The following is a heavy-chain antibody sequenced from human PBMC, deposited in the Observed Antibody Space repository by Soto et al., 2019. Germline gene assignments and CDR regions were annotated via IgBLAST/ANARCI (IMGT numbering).Heavy chain of an antibody. CDR2: IYYSGST. J-gene: IGHJ4*02. CDR3: ARRTVNIRTFYSGLKTHCFDY. Sequence: QLQLHESGPGLVKPSETLSLTCAVSGDSMSSSDYYWGWIRQPPGKGLEWIGSIYYSGSTYYNPSLQSRVAISVDTSKNQFPLKLKSVTTADTAIYYCARRTVNIRTFYSGLKTHCFDYWGQGAPVTVSS. CDR1: GDSMSSSDYY. D-gene: IGHD6-19*01. V-gene: IGHV4-39*01.